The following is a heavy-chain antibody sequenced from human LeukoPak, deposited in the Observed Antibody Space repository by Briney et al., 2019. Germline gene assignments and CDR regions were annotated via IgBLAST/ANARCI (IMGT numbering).Heavy chain of an antibody. Sequence: GGSLRLSCAASGFTFSSYGMHWFRKAPGKGLEWVAVISYDGSNKYYADSVKGRFTISRDNSKNTLYLQMNSLRAEDTAVYYCAKDLDFGYYYYGMDVWGQGTTVTVSS. D-gene: IGHD3-3*01. CDR1: GFTFSSYG. CDR2: ISYDGSNK. CDR3: AKDLDFGYYYYGMDV. V-gene: IGHV3-30*18. J-gene: IGHJ6*02.